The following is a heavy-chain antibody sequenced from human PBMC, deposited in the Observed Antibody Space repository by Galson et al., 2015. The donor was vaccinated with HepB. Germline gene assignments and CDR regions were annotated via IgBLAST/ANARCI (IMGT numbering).Heavy chain of an antibody. D-gene: IGHD6-19*01. Sequence: SLRLSCAASGFTFSNAWMSWVRQAPGKGLEWVGRIKSKTDGGTTDYAAPVKGRFTISRDDSKNTLYLQMNSLKTEDTAVYYCTTDAGIAVAGLDYWGQGTLVTVSS. CDR3: TTDAGIAVAGLDY. CDR2: IKSKTDGGTT. J-gene: IGHJ4*02. CDR1: GFTFSNAW. V-gene: IGHV3-15*01.